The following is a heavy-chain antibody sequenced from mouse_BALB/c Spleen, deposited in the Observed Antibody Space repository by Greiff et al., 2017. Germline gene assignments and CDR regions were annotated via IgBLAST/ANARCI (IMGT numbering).Heavy chain of an antibody. J-gene: IGHJ4*01. CDR1: GFTFSSYA. Sequence: EVLLVESGAGLVRPGGSLKLSCAASGFTFSSYAMSWVRQTPEKRLEWVASISSGGSTYYPDSVKGRFTISRDNARNILYLQMSSLRSEDTAVYYCAARTTYYYAMDYWGQGTSVTVSA. CDR3: AARTTYYYAMDY. V-gene: IGHV5-6-5*01. D-gene: IGHD1-1*01. CDR2: ISSGGST.